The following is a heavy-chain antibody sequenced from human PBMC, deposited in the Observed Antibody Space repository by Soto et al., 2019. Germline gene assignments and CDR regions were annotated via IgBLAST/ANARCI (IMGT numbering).Heavy chain of an antibody. CDR1: GCTFSSYA. CDR2: ISGSDDST. Sequence: EVQLLESGGGLVQPGESLRLSGAASGCTFSSYAMSWVRQAPGKGLEWVSVISGSDDSTYYADSVKGRFTISRYNSKNTLYLQMNSLRAEDTAVYYCAKRSSSSTFDYWGQGTLVTVSS. J-gene: IGHJ4*02. V-gene: IGHV3-23*01. CDR3: AKRSSSSTFDY. D-gene: IGHD6-6*01.